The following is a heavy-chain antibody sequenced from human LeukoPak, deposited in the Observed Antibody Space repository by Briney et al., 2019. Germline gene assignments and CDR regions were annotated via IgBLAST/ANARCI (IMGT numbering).Heavy chain of an antibody. Sequence: PGGSLRLSCAASGFTFDDYAMHWVRQGPGKGLEWVSSISWSSGSIGYADSVKGRFTISRDNAKNSLYLQMNSLRAEDTALYYCAKELSSSSPRPMYYYYGMDVWGQGTTVTVSS. V-gene: IGHV3-9*01. CDR2: ISWSSGSI. CDR3: AKELSSSSPRPMYYYYGMDV. D-gene: IGHD6-6*01. CDR1: GFTFDDYA. J-gene: IGHJ6*02.